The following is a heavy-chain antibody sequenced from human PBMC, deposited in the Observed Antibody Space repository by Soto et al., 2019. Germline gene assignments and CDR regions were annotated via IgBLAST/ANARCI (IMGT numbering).Heavy chain of an antibody. CDR2: INPSGGST. CDR1: GYTFTSYY. V-gene: IGHV1-46*01. D-gene: IGHD2-15*01. J-gene: IGHJ4*02. CDR3: ASFQTTSYCSGGSCQGDY. Sequence: QVQLVQSGAEVKKPGASVKVSSKASGYTFTSYYMHWVRQAPGQGLEWMGIINPSGGSTSYAQKFQGRVTMTRDTSTSTVYMELSSLRSEDTAVYYCASFQTTSYCSGGSCQGDYWGQGTLVTVSS.